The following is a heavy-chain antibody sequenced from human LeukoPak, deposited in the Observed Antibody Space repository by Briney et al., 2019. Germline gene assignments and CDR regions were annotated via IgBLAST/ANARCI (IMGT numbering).Heavy chain of an antibody. CDR2: IHASGTT. V-gene: IGHV4-4*09. J-gene: IGHJ4*02. Sequence: SETLSLTCTVSGGSFSGFYWSWIRQPPGKGLEWIGYIHASGTTNYSPSLKSRVTISGDSSKNHFSLKLSSVTAADTAVYYCPRHVICGGGNCYGAALDYWGQGTLDPVSS. D-gene: IGHD2-15*01. CDR1: GGSFSGFY. CDR3: PRHVICGGGNCYGAALDY.